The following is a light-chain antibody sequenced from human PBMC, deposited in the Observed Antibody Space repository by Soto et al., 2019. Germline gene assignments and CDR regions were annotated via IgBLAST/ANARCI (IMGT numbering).Light chain of an antibody. Sequence: MTQSPATLSASVGDRVTLSCRASQYINTRLAWYQHRPGQAPRLLIYQTSIRAAGIPARFSASGTGTDFTLTISDVQPEDFAVYYCHQRQSWPRTFGQGTKVDIK. CDR2: QTS. V-gene: IGKV3D-15*03. CDR3: HQRQSWPRT. J-gene: IGKJ1*01. CDR1: QYINTR.